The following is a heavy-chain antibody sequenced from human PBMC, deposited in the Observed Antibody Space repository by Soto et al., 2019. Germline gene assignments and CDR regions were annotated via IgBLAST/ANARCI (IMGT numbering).Heavy chain of an antibody. J-gene: IGHJ3*02. Sequence: GGSLRLSCAASGFTFSSYAMSWVRQAPGKGLEWVSAISGSGGSTYYADSVKGRFTISRDNSKNTLYLQMNSLRAEDTAVYYCAKELYSSSSQPARGAFDIWGQGTMVTVSS. CDR2: ISGSGGST. V-gene: IGHV3-23*01. CDR1: GFTFSSYA. D-gene: IGHD6-6*01. CDR3: AKELYSSSSQPARGAFDI.